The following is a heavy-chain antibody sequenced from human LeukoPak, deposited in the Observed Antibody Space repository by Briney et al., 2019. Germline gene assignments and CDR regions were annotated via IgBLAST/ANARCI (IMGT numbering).Heavy chain of an antibody. J-gene: IGHJ4*02. D-gene: IGHD3-16*02. CDR2: INPNSGGT. V-gene: IGHV1-2*02. CDR3: ARADGGIMITFGGVIVTNKGLDY. CDR1: GYTFTCNY. Sequence: GASVKVSCKASGYTFTCNYMHWVRQAPGQGLEWMGWINPNSGGTNYAQKFQGRVTMTRDTSISTAYMELSRLRSDDTAVYYCARADGGIMITFGGVIVTNKGLDYWGQGTLVTVSS.